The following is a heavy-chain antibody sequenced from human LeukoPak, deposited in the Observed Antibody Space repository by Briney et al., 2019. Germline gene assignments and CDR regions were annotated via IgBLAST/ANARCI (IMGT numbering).Heavy chain of an antibody. Sequence: GGSLRLSCAAPGFTFSTYEMNWVRQAPGKGLEWISYISSSGSTINYADSVKGRFTISRDNAKDSLYLQMNSLRAEDTAIYYCARVSYSSSYYFDSWGQGSLVTVSS. CDR1: GFTFSTYE. CDR3: ARVSYSSSYYFDS. V-gene: IGHV3-48*03. J-gene: IGHJ4*02. CDR2: ISSSGSTI. D-gene: IGHD6-6*01.